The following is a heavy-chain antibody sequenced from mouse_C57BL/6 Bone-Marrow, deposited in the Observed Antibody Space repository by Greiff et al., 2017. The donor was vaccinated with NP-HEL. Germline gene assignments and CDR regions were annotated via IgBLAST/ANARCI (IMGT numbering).Heavy chain of an antibody. CDR1: GYTFTSYW. Sequence: QVQLQQPGAELVKPGASVKLSCKASGYTFTSYWMQWVKQRPGQGLEWIGEIDPSDSYTNYNQKFKGKATLTVDTSSSTAYMQLSSLTSEDSAVYYCARERTGPYFDYWGQGTTLTVSS. CDR3: ARERTGPYFDY. CDR2: IDPSDSYT. J-gene: IGHJ2*01. D-gene: IGHD4-1*01. V-gene: IGHV1-50*01.